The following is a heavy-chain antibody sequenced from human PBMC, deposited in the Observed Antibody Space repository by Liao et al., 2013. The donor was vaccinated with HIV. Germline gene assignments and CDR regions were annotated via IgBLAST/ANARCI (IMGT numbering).Heavy chain of an antibody. CDR3: ARGPRGTVTGPVRFDY. J-gene: IGHJ4*02. V-gene: IGHV4-39*07. CDR2: IFYSGST. Sequence: QVQLQQWGAGLLKPSETLSLTCAVYGGSISSSSYFWGWIRQPPGKGLEWIGSIFYSGSTYYNPSLKSRVTISVDTSKNQFSLKLNSVTAADTAVYYCARGPRGTVTGPVRFDYWGQGTLVTVSS. CDR1: GGSISSSSYF. D-gene: IGHD6-19*01.